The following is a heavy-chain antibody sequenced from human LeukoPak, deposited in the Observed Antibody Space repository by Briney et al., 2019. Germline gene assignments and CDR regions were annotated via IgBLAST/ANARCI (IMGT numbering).Heavy chain of an antibody. J-gene: IGHJ1*01. Sequence: SQTLSLTRAISGDSVSSNSATWNWIRQSPSRGLEWLGRTYYRSKWYKYYAVSVKGRITISPDTSKNQFSLQLNSVTPEDTAVYYCARGPSYFQHWGQGTLVTVSS. CDR1: GDSVSSNSAT. CDR2: TYYRSKWYK. CDR3: ARGPSYFQH. V-gene: IGHV6-1*01.